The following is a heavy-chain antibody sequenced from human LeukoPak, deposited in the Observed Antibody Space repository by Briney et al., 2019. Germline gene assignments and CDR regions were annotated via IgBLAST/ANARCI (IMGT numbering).Heavy chain of an antibody. Sequence: GGSLRLSCAASGFTVSNKYMTWVRQAPGKGLEWVAFIRYDGSNKYYADSVKGRFTISRDNSKNTLYLQMNSLRAEDTAVYYCAKDYDSSGYYYPYTWFDPWGQGTLVTVSS. D-gene: IGHD3-22*01. CDR2: IRYDGSNK. V-gene: IGHV3-30*02. CDR3: AKDYDSSGYYYPYTWFDP. J-gene: IGHJ5*02. CDR1: GFTVSNKY.